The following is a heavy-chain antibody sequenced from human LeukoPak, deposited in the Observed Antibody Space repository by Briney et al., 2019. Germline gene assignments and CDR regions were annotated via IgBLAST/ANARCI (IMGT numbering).Heavy chain of an antibody. CDR1: GYTFTSYY. CDR2: INPSGGST. J-gene: IGHJ4*02. D-gene: IGHD2-21*01. CDR3: AVAPGDY. Sequence: PRASVKVSCKASGYTFTSYYMHWVRQAPGQGLEWMGIINPSGGSTSYAQKFQGRVTMTRDMSTSTVYMELSRLTSDDTAIFYCAVAPGDYWGQGTLVTVSS. V-gene: IGHV1-46*01.